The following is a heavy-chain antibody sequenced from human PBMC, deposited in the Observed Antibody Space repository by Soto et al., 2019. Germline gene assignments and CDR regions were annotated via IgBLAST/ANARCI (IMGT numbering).Heavy chain of an antibody. CDR1: GASISTDTCS. D-gene: IGHD2-15*01. V-gene: IGHV4-30-2*01. CDR2: LHHSGKT. CDR3: ARLRSRQSDYFDS. Sequence: SETLSLTCAVSGASISTDTCSWSWIRQPPGKGLEWIGHLHHSGKTYYNPSLKSRVSISEDGPNNQFSLRLSSVTAADTAVYFCARLRSRQSDYFDSWGQGILVTVSS. J-gene: IGHJ4*02.